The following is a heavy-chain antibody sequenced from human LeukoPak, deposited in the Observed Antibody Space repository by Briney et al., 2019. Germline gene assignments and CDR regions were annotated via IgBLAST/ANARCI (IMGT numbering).Heavy chain of an antibody. CDR1: GYTFTGYY. Sequence: WASVKVSCKASGYTFTGYYMHWVRQAPGQGLEWMGWINPNSGGTNYAQKFQGRVTMTRDTSISTAYMELSRLRSDDTAVYYCARVDILTGYFHFDYWGQGTLVTVSS. V-gene: IGHV1-2*02. CDR3: ARVDILTGYFHFDY. CDR2: INPNSGGT. J-gene: IGHJ4*02. D-gene: IGHD3-9*01.